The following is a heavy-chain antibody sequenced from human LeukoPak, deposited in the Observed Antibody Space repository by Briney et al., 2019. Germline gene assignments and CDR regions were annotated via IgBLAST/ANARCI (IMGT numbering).Heavy chain of an antibody. CDR3: AELGITMIGGV. Sequence: GGSLRLSCAASGFTFSSYEMNWLRRAPGKGLEGVSYISSSGSTIYYADSVKGRFTISRDNAKNSLYLQMNSLRAEDTAVYYCAELGITMIGGVWGKGTTVTISS. CDR1: GFTFSSYE. D-gene: IGHD3-10*02. J-gene: IGHJ6*04. V-gene: IGHV3-48*03. CDR2: ISSSGSTI.